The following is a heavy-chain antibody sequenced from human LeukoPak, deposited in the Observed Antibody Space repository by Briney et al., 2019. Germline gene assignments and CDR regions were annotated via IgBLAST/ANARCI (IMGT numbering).Heavy chain of an antibody. CDR2: ISYSGST. Sequence: PSETLSLTCTVSSGSINSGAHYWSWVRQPPGKGLEWIGYISYSGSTYYNPSLKSRVTISVDTSKNQFSLKLSSVTAADTAVYYCARYYGGNSNFDYWGQGTLVTVSS. D-gene: IGHD4-23*01. V-gene: IGHV4-30-4*01. CDR3: ARYYGGNSNFDY. CDR1: SGSINSGAHY. J-gene: IGHJ4*02.